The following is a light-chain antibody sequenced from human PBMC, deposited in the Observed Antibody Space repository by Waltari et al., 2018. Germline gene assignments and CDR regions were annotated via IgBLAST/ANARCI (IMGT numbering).Light chain of an antibody. CDR3: QQYNNWPPYT. CDR1: QSVSSN. CDR2: GAS. Sequence: EIVMTQSPATLSVSPWVRATLSCRASQSVSSNLAWYQQKPGQAPRLLIYGASTRATGIPARFSGSGSGTEFTLTISSMQSEDFAVYYCQQYNNWPPYTFGQGTKLEIK. J-gene: IGKJ2*01. V-gene: IGKV3-15*01.